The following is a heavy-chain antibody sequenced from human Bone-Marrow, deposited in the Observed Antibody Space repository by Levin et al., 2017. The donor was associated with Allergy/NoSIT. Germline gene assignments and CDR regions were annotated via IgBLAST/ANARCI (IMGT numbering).Heavy chain of an antibody. Sequence: PGESLKISCTGSGFTFSDYYMSWIRQAPGKGLEWISHISSGGTTMYYADSVKGRFTISRVNIEKSLYLQMNSLRADDTAVYYCARDYDQPWGQGTVVTVST. J-gene: IGHJ4*02. CDR3: ARDYDQP. D-gene: IGHD3-3*01. V-gene: IGHV3-11*01. CDR1: GFTFSDYY. CDR2: ISSGGTTM.